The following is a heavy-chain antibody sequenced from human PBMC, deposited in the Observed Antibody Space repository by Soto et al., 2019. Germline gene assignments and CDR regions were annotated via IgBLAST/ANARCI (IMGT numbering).Heavy chain of an antibody. Sequence: SRKKKPPGKGLEWIGYIYHSGSTYYNPSLKSRVTISVDRSKNQFSLKLSSVTAADTAVYYCARQQGSSYGYGNGWFDSWGQGIPV. D-gene: IGHD5-18*01. CDR3: ARQQGSSYGYGNGWFDS. J-gene: IGHJ5*01. V-gene: IGHV4-30-2*01. CDR2: IYHSGST.